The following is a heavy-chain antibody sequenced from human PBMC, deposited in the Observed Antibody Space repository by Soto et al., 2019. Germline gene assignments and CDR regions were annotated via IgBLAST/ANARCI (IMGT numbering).Heavy chain of an antibody. Sequence: PSETLSLTCTVSGGSSSGYYWGWIRQPPGKGLEWIGSIYHSGSTYYNPSLKSRVTISVDTSKNQFSLKLSSVTAADTAVYYCARAAGGGYCSGGSCYSRAFDIWGQGTMVTVSS. CDR1: GGSSSGYY. V-gene: IGHV4-38-2*02. CDR2: IYHSGST. D-gene: IGHD2-15*01. J-gene: IGHJ3*02. CDR3: ARAAGGGYCSGGSCYSRAFDI.